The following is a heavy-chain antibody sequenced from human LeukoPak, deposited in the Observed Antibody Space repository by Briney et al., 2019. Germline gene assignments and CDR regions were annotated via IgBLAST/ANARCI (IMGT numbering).Heavy chain of an antibody. J-gene: IGHJ3*02. D-gene: IGHD3-10*02. Sequence: SETLSLTCAVYGGSFSGYYWSWIRQPPGKGLEWIGEINHSGSTNYNPSLKSRVTISVDTSKNQFSLKLSSFTAACTAVYCCARGQGNYYVYRFAFYIWGKGKMVTVSS. CDR2: INHSGST. CDR3: ARGQGNYYVYRFAFYI. CDR1: GGSFSGYY. V-gene: IGHV4-34*01.